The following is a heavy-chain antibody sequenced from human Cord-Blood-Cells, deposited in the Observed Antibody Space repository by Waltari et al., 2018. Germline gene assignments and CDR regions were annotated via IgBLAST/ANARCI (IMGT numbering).Heavy chain of an antibody. D-gene: IGHD3-10*01. CDR3: ARGRYGSGSYYNFDY. CDR1: GGTFSSYA. V-gene: IGHV1-69*01. CDR2: IIPILGTA. J-gene: IGHJ4*02. Sequence: QVQLVQSGAEVKKPGSSVKVSCKASGGTFSSYAISWVRQAPGQGLEWMGGIIPILGTANYAQKCQGRVTSTADESTSTAYMELSSLRSEDTAVYYCARGRYGSGSYYNFDYWGQGTLVTVSS.